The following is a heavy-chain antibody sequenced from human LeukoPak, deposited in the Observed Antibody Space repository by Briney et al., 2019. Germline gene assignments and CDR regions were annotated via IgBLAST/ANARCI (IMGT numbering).Heavy chain of an antibody. Sequence: GESLKISCKGSGYNFTTYWVGWVRQMPGKGLEWMGIIYPGDSGTRYSPSFQGQVTISADKSITTAYLQWSSLKASDTAMYYCARGSMRQFDYWGQGALVTVSS. CDR1: GYNFTTYW. J-gene: IGHJ4*02. V-gene: IGHV5-51*01. CDR2: IYPGDSGT. CDR3: ARGSMRQFDY.